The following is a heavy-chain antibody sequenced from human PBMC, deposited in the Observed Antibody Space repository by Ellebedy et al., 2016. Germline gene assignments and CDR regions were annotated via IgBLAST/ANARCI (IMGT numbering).Heavy chain of an antibody. V-gene: IGHV1-18*01. CDR2: ISAYNGNT. J-gene: IGHJ4*02. D-gene: IGHD5-24*01. Sequence: ASVKVSCXASGYTFTSYGISWVRQAPGQGLEWMGWISAYNGNTNYAQKLQGRVTMTTDTSTSTAYMELSSLRSEDTAVYYCARPSKDGYGYYWGQGTLVTVSS. CDR3: ARPSKDGYGYY. CDR1: GYTFTSYG.